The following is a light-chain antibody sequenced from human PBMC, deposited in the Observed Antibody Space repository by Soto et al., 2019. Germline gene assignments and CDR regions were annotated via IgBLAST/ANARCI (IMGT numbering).Light chain of an antibody. J-gene: IGLJ2*01. Sequence: QSALTQPASVSGSPGQSITISCTGTSSDVGAFNFVSWYQQHPGKAPKLMIYDVRHRPSGVSDRFSGSKSGNTASLTIYGLQAEDEDDYYCTSHTTTCPPVLFGGGTKVTVL. CDR3: TSHTTTCPPVL. CDR1: SSDVGAFNF. V-gene: IGLV2-14*03. CDR2: DVR.